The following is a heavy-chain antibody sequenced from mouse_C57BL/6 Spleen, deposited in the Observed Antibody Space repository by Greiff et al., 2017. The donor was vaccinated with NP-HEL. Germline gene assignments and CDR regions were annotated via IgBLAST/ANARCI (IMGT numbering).Heavy chain of an antibody. V-gene: IGHV1-47*01. Sequence: QVQLQQSGAELVKPGASVKMSCKASGYTFTTYPIEWMKQNHGKSLEWIGNFHPDNDDTKYNEKFKGKSTLSVEKSSSTVYLELSRLTSDASAVYYGGGRGGLGPFAYWGQGTLVTVSA. J-gene: IGHJ3*01. CDR2: FHPDNDDT. CDR1: GYTFTTYP. CDR3: GGRGGLGPFAY. D-gene: IGHD4-1*01.